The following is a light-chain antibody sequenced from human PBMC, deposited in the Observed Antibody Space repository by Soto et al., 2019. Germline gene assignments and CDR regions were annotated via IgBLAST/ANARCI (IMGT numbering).Light chain of an antibody. Sequence: EVVMTQSPATLSVSPGERATLSCRASQSVSINLAWYQQKPGQAPRLLIYGASTRATGIPARFSGSGSGAEFTLTISSLQSEDFAVYYWQQYKDWPAFGPGSKGDIK. CDR2: GAS. V-gene: IGKV3D-15*01. CDR1: QSVSIN. CDR3: QQYKDWPA. J-gene: IGKJ3*01.